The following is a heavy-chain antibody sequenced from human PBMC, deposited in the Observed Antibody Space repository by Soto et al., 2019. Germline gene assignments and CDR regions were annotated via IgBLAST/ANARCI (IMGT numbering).Heavy chain of an antibody. Sequence: QGQLVQSVGEVKKPGASLKVSCKDSGYNFILHGISWVRQAPGQGLEWMGWISAYNGNTNYAQNFQDTVTMTTDPSTSTVNMELRSLRSDDTAVYYGARVWYDGNSGAFDIWGHGTKITVYS. CDR3: ARVWYDGNSGAFDI. CDR1: GYNFILHG. CDR2: ISAYNGNT. D-gene: IGHD3-10*01. V-gene: IGHV1-18*01. J-gene: IGHJ3*02.